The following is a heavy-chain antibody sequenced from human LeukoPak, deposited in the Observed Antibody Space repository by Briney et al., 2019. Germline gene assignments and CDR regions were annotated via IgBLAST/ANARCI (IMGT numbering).Heavy chain of an antibody. Sequence: PGGSLRLSCAASGFTFSDYYMSWIRQAPGKGLEWVSYISSSGSTIYYADSVKGRFTISRDNAKSSLYLQMNSLRAEDTAVYYCARAENYDFWSGYYGGDAFDIWGQGTMVTVSS. V-gene: IGHV3-11*01. J-gene: IGHJ3*02. CDR3: ARAENYDFWSGYYGGDAFDI. D-gene: IGHD3-3*01. CDR1: GFTFSDYY. CDR2: ISSSGSTI.